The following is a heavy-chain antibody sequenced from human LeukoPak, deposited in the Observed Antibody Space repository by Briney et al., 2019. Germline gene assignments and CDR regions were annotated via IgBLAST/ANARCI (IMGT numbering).Heavy chain of an antibody. D-gene: IGHD3-22*01. Sequence: PSETLSLTCTVSGGSISSYYWSWIRQPPGKGLEWIGYIYYSGSTNYNPSLKSRVTISVDTSKNQFSLKLSSVTAADTAVYYCARPPYYYDSSGPGDWYFDLWGRGTLVTVSS. V-gene: IGHV4-59*08. CDR3: ARPPYYYDSSGPGDWYFDL. CDR2: IYYSGST. CDR1: GGSISSYY. J-gene: IGHJ2*01.